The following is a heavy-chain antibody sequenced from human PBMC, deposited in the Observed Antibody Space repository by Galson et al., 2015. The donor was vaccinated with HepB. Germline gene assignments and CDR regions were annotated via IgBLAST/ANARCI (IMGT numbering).Heavy chain of an antibody. V-gene: IGHV1-69*13. CDR2: INPILGTA. CDR3: AREGPLYNWKSRSDSYIYGMDV. D-gene: IGHD1-20*01. J-gene: IGHJ6*02. Sequence: SVKVSCKASENTFSSYTINWVRQAPGQGLEWVGGINPILGTADYAQKFQGRVTITADDSTNTAYMDLSSLRSDDTAVYYCAREGPLYNWKSRSDSYIYGMDVWGQGTTVTVSS. CDR1: ENTFSSYT.